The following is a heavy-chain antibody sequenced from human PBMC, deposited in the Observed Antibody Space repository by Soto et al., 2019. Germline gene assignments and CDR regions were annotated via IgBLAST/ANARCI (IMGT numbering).Heavy chain of an antibody. Sequence: GGSLRLSCAASGFTFSSYAMSWVRQAPGKGLEWVSAISGSGGSTYYADSVKGRFTISRDNSKNTLYLQMNSLRAEDTAVYYCAKDQYIVVVPAAKVVVAPFDYWGQGTLVTVSS. D-gene: IGHD2-2*01. V-gene: IGHV3-23*01. CDR3: AKDQYIVVVPAAKVVVAPFDY. CDR1: GFTFSSYA. J-gene: IGHJ4*02. CDR2: ISGSGGST.